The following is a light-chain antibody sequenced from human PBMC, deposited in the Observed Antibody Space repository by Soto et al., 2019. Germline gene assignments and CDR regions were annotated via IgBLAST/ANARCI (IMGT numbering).Light chain of an antibody. CDR1: QDIRNF. CDR3: QQSYTVPPT. J-gene: IGKJ1*01. Sequence: DIQMTQSPSSLSASVGDGVTITCQASQDIRNFLHWYQQKPGKAPKVLISNASRLQSGVPSRFSGSGSGTDFTLNIRGLQPEDSATYFCQQSYTVPPTFGQGTKVDIK. V-gene: IGKV1-39*01. CDR2: NAS.